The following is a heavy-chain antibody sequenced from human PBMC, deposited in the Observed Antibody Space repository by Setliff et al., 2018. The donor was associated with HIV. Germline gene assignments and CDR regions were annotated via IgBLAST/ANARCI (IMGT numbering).Heavy chain of an antibody. D-gene: IGHD5-12*01. Sequence: SETLSLTCKVSGAPISSYYWNWIRQPPGKGLEWIGYIYNSGYTNYKPSLKSRVTISLDTSKNQFSLNLRSVTAADTAVYYCARGDGYRGNDAYYDSGMDVWGQGITVTV. CDR2: IYNSGYT. J-gene: IGHJ6*02. V-gene: IGHV4-59*01. CDR3: ARGDGYRGNDAYYDSGMDV. CDR1: GAPISSYY.